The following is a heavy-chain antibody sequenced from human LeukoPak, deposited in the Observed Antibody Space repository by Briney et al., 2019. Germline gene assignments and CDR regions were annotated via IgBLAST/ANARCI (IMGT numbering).Heavy chain of an antibody. D-gene: IGHD3-9*01. V-gene: IGHV3-23*01. CDR2: ISGSGGTT. CDR1: GFTVSSNY. CDR3: AKDLDILTGLYYYYAMDV. Sequence: GGSLRLSCAASGFTVSSNYMSWVRQAPGKGLEWVSGISGSGGTTYYADSVKGRFTISRDNSKNTLYLQMNSLRAEDTAVYYCAKDLDILTGLYYYYAMDVWGQGTTVTVSS. J-gene: IGHJ6*02.